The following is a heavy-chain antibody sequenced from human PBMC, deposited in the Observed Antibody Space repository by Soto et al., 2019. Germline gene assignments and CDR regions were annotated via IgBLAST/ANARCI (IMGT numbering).Heavy chain of an antibody. CDR3: ARVWFGEDYYYGMDV. Sequence: SETLSLTCTVSGGSISSGGSYWSWIRQHPGKGLEWIGYIYYSGSTYYNPSLKSRVTISVDTSKNQFSLKLSSVTAADTAVYYCARVWFGEDYYYGMDVWGQGTTVTVSS. CDR2: IYYSGST. D-gene: IGHD3-10*01. CDR1: GGSISSGGSY. J-gene: IGHJ6*02. V-gene: IGHV4-31*03.